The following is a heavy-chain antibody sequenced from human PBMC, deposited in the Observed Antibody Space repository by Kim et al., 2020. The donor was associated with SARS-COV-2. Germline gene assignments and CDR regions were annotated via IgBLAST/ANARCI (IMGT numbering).Heavy chain of an antibody. Sequence: GGSLRLSCAASGFTFSSYGMHWVRQAPDKGLEWVAVIWYDGSNKYYADSVKGRFTISRDNSKNTLYLQMNSLRAEDTAVYYCAKDRGYSGYDFPYYFDYWGQGTLVTVSS. V-gene: IGHV3-33*06. CDR2: IWYDGSNK. CDR1: GFTFSSYG. J-gene: IGHJ4*02. D-gene: IGHD5-12*01. CDR3: AKDRGYSGYDFPYYFDY.